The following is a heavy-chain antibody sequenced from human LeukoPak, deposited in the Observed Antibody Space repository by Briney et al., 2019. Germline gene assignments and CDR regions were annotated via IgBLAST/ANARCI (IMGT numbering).Heavy chain of an antibody. CDR2: IIPIFGTA. Sequence: ASVKVSCKASGGTFISYAISWVRQAPGQGLEWMGGIIPIFGTANYAQKFQGRVTITADESTSTAYMELSSLRSEDTAVYYCARVIVVVTADYYYYYGMDAWGQGTTVTVSS. CDR3: ARVIVVVTADYYYYYGMDA. CDR1: GGTFISYA. D-gene: IGHD2-21*02. J-gene: IGHJ6*02. V-gene: IGHV1-69*13.